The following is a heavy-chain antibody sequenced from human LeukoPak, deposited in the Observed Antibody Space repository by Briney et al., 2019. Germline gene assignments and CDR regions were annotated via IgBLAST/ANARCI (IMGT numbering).Heavy chain of an antibody. D-gene: IGHD6-19*01. J-gene: IGHJ4*02. V-gene: IGHV5-51*01. Sequence: GESLKISCKGSGYSFTSYWIGWVRQMPGKGLEWMRIIYPGDSDTRYSPSFQGQVTISADKSISTAYLQWSSLKASDTAMYYCARHPAWYSSGWAPDYWGQGTLVTVSS. CDR3: ARHPAWYSSGWAPDY. CDR2: IYPGDSDT. CDR1: GYSFTSYW.